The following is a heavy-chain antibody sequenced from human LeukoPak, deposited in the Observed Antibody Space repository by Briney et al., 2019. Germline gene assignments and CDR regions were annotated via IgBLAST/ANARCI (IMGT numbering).Heavy chain of an antibody. D-gene: IGHD5-12*01. Sequence: ASVKVSCKASGGTFSSYAISWERQAPGQGLEWMGGIIPIFGTANYAQKFQGRVTITADESTSTAYMELSSLRSEDTAVYYCARGRGGRQWLGYYFDYWGQGTLVTVSS. J-gene: IGHJ4*02. CDR1: GGTFSSYA. CDR2: IIPIFGTA. CDR3: ARGRGGRQWLGYYFDY. V-gene: IGHV1-69*01.